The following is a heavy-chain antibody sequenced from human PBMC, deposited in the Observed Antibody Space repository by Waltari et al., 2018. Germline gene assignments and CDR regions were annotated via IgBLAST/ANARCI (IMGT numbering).Heavy chain of an antibody. CDR2: ISSSSSYI. Sequence: EVQLVESGGGLVKPGGSLRLSCAASGFTFSSYSMNWVRQAPGKGLEWVSSISSSSSYIYYADSVKGRFTISRDNAKNSLYLQMNSLRAEDTAVYYCARVPPPYYDILTGYYVGTDSLNYYYYGMDVWGQGTTVTVSS. D-gene: IGHD3-9*01. CDR3: ARVPPPYYDILTGYYVGTDSLNYYYYGMDV. CDR1: GFTFSSYS. J-gene: IGHJ6*02. V-gene: IGHV3-21*01.